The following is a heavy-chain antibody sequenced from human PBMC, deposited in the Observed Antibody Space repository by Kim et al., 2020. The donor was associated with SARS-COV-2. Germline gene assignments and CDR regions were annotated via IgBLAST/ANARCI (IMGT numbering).Heavy chain of an antibody. CDR3: AKVSSPGQWLVTGDAFDI. D-gene: IGHD6-19*01. CDR1: GFTFSSYA. V-gene: IGHV3-23*01. Sequence: GGSLRLSCAASGFTFSSYAMSWVRQAPGKGLEWVSAISGSGGSTYYADSVKGRFTISRDNSKNTLYLQMNSLRAEDTAVYYCAKVSSPGQWLVTGDAFDIWGQGTMVTVSS. CDR2: ISGSGGST. J-gene: IGHJ3*02.